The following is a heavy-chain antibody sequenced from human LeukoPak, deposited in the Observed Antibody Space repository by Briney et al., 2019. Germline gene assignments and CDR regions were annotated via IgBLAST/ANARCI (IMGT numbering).Heavy chain of an antibody. CDR3: ARSSLYSSSSSFDY. J-gene: IGHJ4*02. CDR1: GYTFTGYY. Sequence: GASVKVSCKASGYTFTGYYMHWVRQAPGQGLEWMGWINPNSGGTNYAQKFQGRVTMTRDTSISTAYMQLSRLRSDDTAVYYCARSSLYSSSSSFDYWGQGTLVTVSS. CDR2: INPNSGGT. V-gene: IGHV1-2*02. D-gene: IGHD6-6*01.